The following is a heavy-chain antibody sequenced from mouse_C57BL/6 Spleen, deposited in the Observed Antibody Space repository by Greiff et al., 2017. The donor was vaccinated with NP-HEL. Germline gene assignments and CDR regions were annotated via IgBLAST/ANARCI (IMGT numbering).Heavy chain of an antibody. CDR3: AKTSGSTVAHYFDY. CDR1: GFSLTSYG. J-gene: IGHJ2*01. CDR2: IWRGGST. D-gene: IGHD1-1*01. V-gene: IGHV2-5*01. Sequence: VQLQQSGPGLVQPSQSLSITCTVSGFSLTSYGVHWVRQSPGKGLEWLGVIWRGGSTDYNAAFMSRLSITKDNSKSQVFFKMNILQADDTAIYYCAKTSGSTVAHYFDYWGQGTTLTVSS.